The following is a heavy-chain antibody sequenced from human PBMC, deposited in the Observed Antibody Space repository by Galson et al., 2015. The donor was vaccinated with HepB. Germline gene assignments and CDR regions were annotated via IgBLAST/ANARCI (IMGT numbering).Heavy chain of an antibody. Sequence: SETLSLTCTVSGGSISSSSYYWGWIRQPPGKGLEWIGSIYYSGSTYYNPSLKSRVTISVDTSKNQFSLKLSSVTAADTAVYYCARGGESYDFWSGYPVWVPTLGFDYWGQGTLVTVSS. CDR3: ARGGESYDFWSGYPVWVPTLGFDY. D-gene: IGHD3-3*01. V-gene: IGHV4-39*07. CDR1: GGSISSSSYY. J-gene: IGHJ4*02. CDR2: IYYSGST.